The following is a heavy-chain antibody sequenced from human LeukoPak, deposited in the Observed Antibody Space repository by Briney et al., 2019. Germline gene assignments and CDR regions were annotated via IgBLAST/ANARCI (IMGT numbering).Heavy chain of an antibody. J-gene: IGHJ3*02. Sequence: SETLSLTCTVSGGSISSSSYYWAWIRQPPGKGLEWIGSIHHRGSTYQKPSLKSRVTISVDTSKNQFSLKLSSVTAADTAVYYCARQESLAAAGYDAFDIWGQGTMVTVSS. D-gene: IGHD6-13*01. CDR2: IHHRGST. CDR3: ARQESLAAAGYDAFDI. V-gene: IGHV4-39*07. CDR1: GGSISSSSYY.